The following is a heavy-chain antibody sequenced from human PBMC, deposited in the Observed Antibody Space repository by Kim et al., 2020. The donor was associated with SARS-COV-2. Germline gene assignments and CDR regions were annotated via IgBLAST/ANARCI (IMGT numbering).Heavy chain of an antibody. D-gene: IGHD2-15*01. CDR2: IYYSGST. J-gene: IGHJ4*02. CDR1: GGSISTYY. Sequence: SETLSLTCTVSGGSISTYYWSWIRQPPGKGLEWIGYIYYSGSTNYNPSLKSRVTISIDTSKNQFSLKLSSVTAADTAVYYCARYATGCSGGSCYSSGFDYWGQGTLVTVSS. CDR3: ARYATGCSGGSCYSSGFDY. V-gene: IGHV4-59*13.